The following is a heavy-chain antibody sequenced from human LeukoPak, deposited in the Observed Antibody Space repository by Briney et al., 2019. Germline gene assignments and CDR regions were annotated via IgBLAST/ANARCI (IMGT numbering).Heavy chain of an antibody. Sequence: GESLKISCKGSGSGFTSYSIAWVRQMPGKGLEWMGIISPYDYDTRYSPSFQGQVTFSVDKSISAAYLQWSSLKASDTAMYFCARGYCSGGTCPNYYYYYMDVWGKGTTVTVSS. V-gene: IGHV5-51*01. CDR2: ISPYDYDT. J-gene: IGHJ6*03. D-gene: IGHD2-15*01. CDR1: GSGFTSYS. CDR3: ARGYCSGGTCPNYYYYYMDV.